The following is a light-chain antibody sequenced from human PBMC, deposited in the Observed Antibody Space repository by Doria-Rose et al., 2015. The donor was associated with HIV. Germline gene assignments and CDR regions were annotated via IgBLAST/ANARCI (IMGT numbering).Light chain of an antibody. J-gene: IGKJ3*01. CDR1: QSLLYTSKNY. CDR3: QQYYGTPS. Sequence: DIRVTQSPESLGMSLGERATLNCKSNQSLLYTSKNYLAWYQQNPGQLPKLLIYWASTRQSGVPARFSGSGSGTEWSLTISSLEAEDVSVYYCQQYYGTPSFGPETKVEIK. CDR2: WAS. V-gene: IGKV4-1*01.